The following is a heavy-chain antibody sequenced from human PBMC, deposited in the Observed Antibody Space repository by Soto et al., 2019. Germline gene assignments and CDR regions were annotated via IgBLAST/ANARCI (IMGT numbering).Heavy chain of an antibody. J-gene: IGHJ4*02. CDR3: ATVPYYYDSSGYYRARHLDY. D-gene: IGHD3-22*01. CDR1: GYTLTELS. V-gene: IGHV1-24*01. CDR2: FDPEDGET. Sequence: GASVKVSFKVSGYTLTELSMHWVRQAPGKGLEWMGGFDPEDGETIYAQKFQGRVTMTEDTSTDTAYMELSSLRSEDTAVYYCATVPYYYDSSGYYRARHLDYWGQGTLVTVS.